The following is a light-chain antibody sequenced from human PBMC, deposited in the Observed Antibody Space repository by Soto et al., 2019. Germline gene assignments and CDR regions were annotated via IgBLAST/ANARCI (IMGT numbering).Light chain of an antibody. V-gene: IGKV3-20*01. J-gene: IGKJ2*01. CDR1: QSVSSSY. CDR2: GAS. Sequence: ELVLTQSPGTLSLSPGERATLSCRASQSVSSSYLAWYQQKPGQAPRLLIYGASSRATGIPDRFSGSGSGTDFTLTISRPEPDDFAVYYCQQDGSSPPYTFGQGTKLEIK. CDR3: QQDGSSPPYT.